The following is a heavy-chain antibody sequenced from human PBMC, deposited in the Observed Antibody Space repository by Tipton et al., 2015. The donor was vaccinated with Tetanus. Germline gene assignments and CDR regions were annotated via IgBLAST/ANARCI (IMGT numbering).Heavy chain of an antibody. J-gene: IGHJ4*02. CDR1: GGSISSGTYY. CDR3: AREVPAAGHFDS. D-gene: IGHD2-2*01. V-gene: IGHV4-39*07. Sequence: TLSLTCIVSGGSISSGTYYWDWIRQPPGKGLEWIGNIYYNGNTLQNPSLKSRVTISLDKSKNQFSLKLRSVTAADTAIYYCAREVPAAGHFDSWGQGTLVTVSS. CDR2: IYYNGNT.